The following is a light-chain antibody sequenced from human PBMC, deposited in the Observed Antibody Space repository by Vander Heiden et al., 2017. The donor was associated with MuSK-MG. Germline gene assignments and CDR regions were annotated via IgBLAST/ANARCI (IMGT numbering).Light chain of an antibody. CDR1: SSNIGNNY. CDR3: GTWDSSLSHVV. CDR2: DNN. Sequence: SVLPQPPSVSAAPGQKVTISCSGSSSNIGNNYVSWYQQLPGTAPKLLIYDNNKRPSGIPDRFSGSKSGTAATLGITGLQTGDEADYYCGTWDSSLSHVVFGGGTKLTVL. J-gene: IGLJ2*01. V-gene: IGLV1-51*01.